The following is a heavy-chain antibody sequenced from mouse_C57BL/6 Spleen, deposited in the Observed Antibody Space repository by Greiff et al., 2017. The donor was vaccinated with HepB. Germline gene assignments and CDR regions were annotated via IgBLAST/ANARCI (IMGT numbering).Heavy chain of an antibody. CDR1: GYTFTSYW. D-gene: IGHD1-1*01. V-gene: IGHV1-5*01. J-gene: IGHJ2*01. Sequence: VQLQQSGTVLARPGASVKMSCKTSGYTFTSYWMHWVKQRPGQGLEWIGAIYPGNSDTSYNQKFKGKAKLTAVTSASPAYMELSSLTNEDSAVYYCTRSPLITTVVARNYFDYWGQGTTLTVSS. CDR3: TRSPLITTVVARNYFDY. CDR2: IYPGNSDT.